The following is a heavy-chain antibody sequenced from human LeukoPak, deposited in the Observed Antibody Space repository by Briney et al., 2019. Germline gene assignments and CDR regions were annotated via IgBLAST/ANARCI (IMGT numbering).Heavy chain of an antibody. J-gene: IGHJ4*02. V-gene: IGHV3-64D*08. D-gene: IGHD6-19*01. CDR1: GFAFGVFV. CDR2: ISENGDRT. Sequence: GGSLRLSCSASGFAFGVFVIHWVRQAPGKGLEYVSGISENGDRTNHADSVKGRFTISRDNSKNTLYLQMTSLRVEDTAVYYCVKDLSGWYSFDYWGQGTLVTVSS. CDR3: VKDLSGWYSFDY.